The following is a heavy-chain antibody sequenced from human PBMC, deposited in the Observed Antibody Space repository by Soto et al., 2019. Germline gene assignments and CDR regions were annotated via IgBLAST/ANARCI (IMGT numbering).Heavy chain of an antibody. D-gene: IGHD3-22*01. CDR3: ARGTAHYYDSSGYYHDC. CDR2: IIPIFGTA. CDR1: GGTFSSYA. Sequence: QVQLVQSGAEVKKPGSSVKVSCKASGGTFSSYAISWVRQAPGQGLEWMGGIIPIFGTANYAQKFQGRVTITADESTSTAYMELSSLRSEDTAVYYCARGTAHYYDSSGYYHDCWGQGTLVTVSS. V-gene: IGHV1-69*01. J-gene: IGHJ4*02.